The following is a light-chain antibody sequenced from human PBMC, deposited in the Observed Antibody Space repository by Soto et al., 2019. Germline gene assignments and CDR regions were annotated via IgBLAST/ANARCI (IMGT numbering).Light chain of an antibody. V-gene: IGKV1-39*01. Sequence: DIQLTQSPSSLSASVGDRVSITCRTSQTITSYLNWYHHRPGQAPKLLIYSISNLQSGVPSRFSGGGTGTEFPLTISGLQPEDCGSDSCQKTYNLPPPFGGGTRVQIK. CDR1: QTITSY. CDR3: QKTYNLPPP. CDR2: SIS. J-gene: IGKJ4*01.